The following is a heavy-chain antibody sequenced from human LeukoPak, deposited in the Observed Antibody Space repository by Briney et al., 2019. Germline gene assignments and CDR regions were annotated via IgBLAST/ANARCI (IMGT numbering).Heavy chain of an antibody. CDR3: ARTRDDSSSFLDY. Sequence: PSQTLSLTCTVSGGSISSGGYYWSWIRQHPGKGLEWIGYIYYSGSTNYNPSLKSRVTISVDTSKNQFSLKLSSVTAADTAVYYCARTRDDSSSFLDYWGQGTLVTVSS. D-gene: IGHD6-13*01. CDR1: GGSISSGGYY. V-gene: IGHV4-31*03. J-gene: IGHJ4*02. CDR2: IYYSGST.